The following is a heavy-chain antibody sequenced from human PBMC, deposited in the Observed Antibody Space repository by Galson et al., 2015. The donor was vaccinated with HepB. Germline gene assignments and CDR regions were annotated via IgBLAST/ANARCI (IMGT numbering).Heavy chain of an antibody. CDR2: ILPMFGIA. D-gene: IGHD3-10*01. V-gene: IGHV1-69*02. J-gene: IGHJ5*02. CDR3: ARGTGSGTYTWFDL. CDR1: GGTFSRYT. Sequence: SVKVSCKAAGGTFSRYTISWVRQAPGQGLEWMGRILPMFGIANYARTFQGKVTITADKTTNTVYMALSSLRSEDTAVYYCARGTGSGTYTWFDLWGQGTLVTVS.